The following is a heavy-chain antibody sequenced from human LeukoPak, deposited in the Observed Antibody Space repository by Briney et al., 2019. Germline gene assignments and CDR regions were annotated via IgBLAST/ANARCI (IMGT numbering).Heavy chain of an antibody. CDR2: IWYDGSNK. CDR3: TREGLLRWRDFDY. D-gene: IGHD4-23*01. CDR1: GFTFSSYG. J-gene: IGHJ4*02. V-gene: IGHV3-33*01. Sequence: GGSLRLSCAPSGFTFSSYGMHWVRKAPGKGLEWVAVIWYDGSNKYYADSVKGRFTISRDNSKNTLYLQMNSLRAEDTAVYYCTREGLLRWRDFDYWGQGTLVTVSS.